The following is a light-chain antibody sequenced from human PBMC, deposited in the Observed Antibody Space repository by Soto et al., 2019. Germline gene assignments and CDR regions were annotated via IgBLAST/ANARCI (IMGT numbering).Light chain of an antibody. CDR2: AAS. V-gene: IGKV3-11*01. CDR1: QSVSNY. CDR3: QQRSNWPLT. Sequence: EIVLTQSPATLSLSPGDRATLSCRASQSVSNYLAWYQQKPGQAPRLLFYAASNRATGIPARFSGSGSGTDFSLTISSLEPEDFAVYYCQQRSNWPLTFGGGTKVEIK. J-gene: IGKJ4*01.